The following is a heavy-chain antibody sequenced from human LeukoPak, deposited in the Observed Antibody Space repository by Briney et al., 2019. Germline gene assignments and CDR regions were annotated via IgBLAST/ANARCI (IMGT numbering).Heavy chain of an antibody. D-gene: IGHD6-19*01. V-gene: IGHV1-2*02. CDR2: INPNSGGT. J-gene: IGHJ4*02. Sequence: ASVKVSCKASGYTFTGYYMHWVRQAPGKGLEWMGWINPNSGGTNYAQKFQGRVTMTRDTSISTAYMELSRLRSDDTAVYYCARAPTGYSSGWYDYWGQGTLVTVSS. CDR1: GYTFTGYY. CDR3: ARAPTGYSSGWYDY.